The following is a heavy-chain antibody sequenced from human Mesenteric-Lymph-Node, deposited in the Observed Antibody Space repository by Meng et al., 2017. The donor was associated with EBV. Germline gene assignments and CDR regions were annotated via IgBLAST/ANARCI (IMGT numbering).Heavy chain of an antibody. CDR2: SSGNT. J-gene: IGHJ4*02. D-gene: IGHD1-1*01. CDR1: GCSISGSPYY. V-gene: IGHV4-30-4*01. CDR3: ARGNYNFGQNFDY. Sequence: VPVRELGPGLVKPSQTLSLICAFSGCSISGSPYYWSWVRQSPGKGLEWIGYSSGNTYYNPSLKSRVSISLDTSKNQFFLKLTSVTAADTAVYYCARGNYNFGQNFDYWGQGTLVTVSS.